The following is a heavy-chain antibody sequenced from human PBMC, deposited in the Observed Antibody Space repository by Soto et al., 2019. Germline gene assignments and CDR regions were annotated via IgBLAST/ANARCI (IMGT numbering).Heavy chain of an antibody. Sequence: EVQLVEAGGGLVQPGGSLGLSWAASGFTFTGYWMSWVRQAPGKGLEWVANIKQDGSEKYYVDSVKGRFTIYRDNAKKSRDLQMNNLIHEDTAVYYCARDFMVATAFNYWGQGTMVTVSS. CDR1: GFTFTGYW. J-gene: IGHJ4*02. V-gene: IGHV3-7*03. CDR3: ARDFMVATAFNY. CDR2: IKQDGSEK. D-gene: IGHD1-26*01.